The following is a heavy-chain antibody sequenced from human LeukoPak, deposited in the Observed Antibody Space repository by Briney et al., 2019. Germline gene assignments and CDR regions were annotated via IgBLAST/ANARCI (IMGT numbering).Heavy chain of an antibody. J-gene: IGHJ4*02. D-gene: IGHD3-22*01. CDR1: GYTFTSYG. V-gene: IGHV1-18*01. Sequence: ASVKVSCKASGYTFTSYGISWVRQAPGQGLEWMGWISAYNGNTNYAQKLQGRVTMTTDASTSTAYMELRSLRSDDTAVYYCARVLLDSSGYCFDYWGQGTLVTVSS. CDR2: ISAYNGNT. CDR3: ARVLLDSSGYCFDY.